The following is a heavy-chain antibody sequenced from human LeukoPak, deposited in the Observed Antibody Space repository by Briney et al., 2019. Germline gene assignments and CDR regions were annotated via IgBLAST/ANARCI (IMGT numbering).Heavy chain of an antibody. J-gene: IGHJ4*02. V-gene: IGHV3-7*01. Sequence: GGSLRLSCAASGFTLRSYWMSWVRQAPGKGLEWVANINQDGSERYYVDSVKGRFAISRDNAKNSLYLHMSSLRADDTAVYYCARDYGDENWGQGTLVTVSS. D-gene: IGHD4-17*01. CDR1: GFTLRSYW. CDR3: ARDYGDEN. CDR2: INQDGSER.